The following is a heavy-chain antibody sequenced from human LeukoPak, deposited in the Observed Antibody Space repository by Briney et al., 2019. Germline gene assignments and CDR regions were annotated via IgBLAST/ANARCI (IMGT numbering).Heavy chain of an antibody. V-gene: IGHV4-34*01. CDR1: GGSISTFY. CDR3: ARERGSSGWQRGRVDY. Sequence: SETLSLTCTVSGGSISTFYWSWLRQPPGKGLEWIGEINHSGSTNYNPSLKSRVTISVDTSKNQFSLKLSSVTAADTAVYYCARERGSSGWQRGRVDYWGQGTLVTVSS. D-gene: IGHD6-19*01. J-gene: IGHJ4*02. CDR2: INHSGST.